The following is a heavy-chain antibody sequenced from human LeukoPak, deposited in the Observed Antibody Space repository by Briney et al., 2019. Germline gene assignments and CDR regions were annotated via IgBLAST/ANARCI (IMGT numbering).Heavy chain of an antibody. V-gene: IGHV3-7*01. J-gene: IGHJ4*02. CDR1: GFTFNSYW. CDR3: ARDAWKDRYFDY. CDR2: IKQDGREK. D-gene: IGHD1-1*01. Sequence: GGSLRLSCAASGFTFNSYWLSWVRQAPGKGLEWVANIKQDGREKYYVDSVKGRSTISRDNADNSLLLQMNSLRAEDTAIYYCARDAWKDRYFDYWGQGTRVTVSS.